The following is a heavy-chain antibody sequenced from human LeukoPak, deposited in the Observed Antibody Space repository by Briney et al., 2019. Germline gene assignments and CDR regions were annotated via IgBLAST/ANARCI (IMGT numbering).Heavy chain of an antibody. Sequence: GASVKVSCKASGYTFTTYYMHWVRQAPGQGLEWLGIINPSGGSTSYAQKFQGRVTMTRDTSTSTVYMELSSLRSEDTAVYYCARGIITMVRGVIRLEYYYGMDVWGQGTTVTVSS. J-gene: IGHJ6*02. D-gene: IGHD3-10*01. CDR1: GYTFTTYY. V-gene: IGHV1-46*01. CDR2: INPSGGST. CDR3: ARGIITMVRGVIRLEYYYGMDV.